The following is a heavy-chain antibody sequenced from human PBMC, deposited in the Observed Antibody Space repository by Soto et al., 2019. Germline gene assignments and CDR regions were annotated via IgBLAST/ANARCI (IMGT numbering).Heavy chain of an antibody. CDR1: GGSISSYY. CDR3: ARVSYDILTGYPRGPYYYYRMDV. J-gene: IGHJ6*02. CDR2: IYTSGST. Sequence: PSETLSLTCTVSGGSISSYYWSWIRQPAGKGLEWIGRIYTSGSTNYNPSLKSRVTMSVDTSKNQFSLKLSSVTAADTAVYYCARVSYDILTGYPRGPYYYYRMDVWGQGTTVTVSS. V-gene: IGHV4-4*07. D-gene: IGHD3-9*01.